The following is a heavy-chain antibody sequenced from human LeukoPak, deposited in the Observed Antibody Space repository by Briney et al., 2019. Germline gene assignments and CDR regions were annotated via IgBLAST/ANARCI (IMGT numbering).Heavy chain of an antibody. D-gene: IGHD1-26*01. CDR3: AKRGNRAVGHHYLDV. CDR1: GFTFSSYD. CDR2: ITLSGANT. Sequence: GGSLRLSCAASGFTFSSYDMSWVRQAPGKGLEGVSSITLSGANTFYADSVMGRFTISRDNSKNTLYLQMNSLSAEDTAVYYCAKRGNRAVGHHYLDVWGEGTPVSVSS. V-gene: IGHV3-23*01. J-gene: IGHJ6*03.